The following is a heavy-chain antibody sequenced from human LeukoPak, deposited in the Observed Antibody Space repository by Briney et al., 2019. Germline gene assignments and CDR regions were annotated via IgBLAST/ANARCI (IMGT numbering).Heavy chain of an antibody. Sequence: GGSLRLSCAASGFTFSNYNMNWVRQAPGKGLEWVSYITSRCSSIYYADSVKGRFTISRDNAQNSLYLQMNSLRDDNTAVYYFARDSRFGKLLIPYFDYWGQGTLVTVSS. CDR1: GFTFSNYN. CDR3: ARDSRFGKLLIPYFDY. CDR2: ITSRCSSI. J-gene: IGHJ4*02. V-gene: IGHV3-48*02. D-gene: IGHD3-10*01.